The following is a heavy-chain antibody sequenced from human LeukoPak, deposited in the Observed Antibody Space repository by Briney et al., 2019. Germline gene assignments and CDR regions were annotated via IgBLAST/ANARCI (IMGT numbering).Heavy chain of an antibody. Sequence: PSETLSLTCAVYGGSFSGYYWSWIRQPPGKGLEWIGEINHSGSTNYNPSLKSRVTISVDTSKNQFSLKLSSVTAADTAVYYCARVTTVTTNIDYWGQGTLVTVSS. V-gene: IGHV4-34*01. J-gene: IGHJ4*02. CDR1: GGSFSGYY. CDR3: ARVTTVTTNIDY. CDR2: INHSGST. D-gene: IGHD4-17*01.